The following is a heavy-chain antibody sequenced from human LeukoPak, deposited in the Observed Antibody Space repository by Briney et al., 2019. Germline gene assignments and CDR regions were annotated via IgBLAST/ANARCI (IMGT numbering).Heavy chain of an antibody. CDR3: ARRIRPIVVVTLSRPFDY. V-gene: IGHV4-39*07. J-gene: IGHJ4*02. D-gene: IGHD3-22*01. CDR1: GGSISSSSYY. CDR2: IYYSGST. Sequence: SETLSLTCTVSGGSISSSSYYWGWIRQPPGKGLEWIGSIYYSGSTYYNPSLKSRVTISVDTSKNQFSLKLSSVTAADTAVYYCARRIRPIVVVTLSRPFDYWGQGTLVTVSS.